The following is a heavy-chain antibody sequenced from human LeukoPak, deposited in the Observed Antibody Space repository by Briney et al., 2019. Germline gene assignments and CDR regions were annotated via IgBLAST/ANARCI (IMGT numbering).Heavy chain of an antibody. J-gene: IGHJ4*02. CDR1: GGSISSYY. CDR3: ASSTLYSSSAAKTYYFDY. CDR2: IYTSGIT. Sequence: SETLSLTCTVSGGSISSYYWSWIRQPAGKGLEWIGRIYTSGITNYNPSLKSRVTMSVDTSKNQFSLKLSSVTAADTAVYYCASSTLYSSSAAKTYYFDYWGQGTLVTVSS. D-gene: IGHD6-6*01. V-gene: IGHV4-4*07.